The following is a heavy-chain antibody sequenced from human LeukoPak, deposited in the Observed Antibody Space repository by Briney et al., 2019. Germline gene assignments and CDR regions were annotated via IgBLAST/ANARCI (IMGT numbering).Heavy chain of an antibody. V-gene: IGHV1-8*01. CDR2: MDPNSENK. J-gene: IGHJ4*02. CDR3: ARGVGAVGDY. D-gene: IGHD6-19*01. CDR1: GYTFTSYH. Sequence: ASVKVSCKASGYTFTSYHINRVRQATGPGREWMGWMDPNSENKGYAQKFQGRVTMTRATSISTAYMKLSSLRSEDTAVYDCARGVGAVGDYWGQGALVTVSS.